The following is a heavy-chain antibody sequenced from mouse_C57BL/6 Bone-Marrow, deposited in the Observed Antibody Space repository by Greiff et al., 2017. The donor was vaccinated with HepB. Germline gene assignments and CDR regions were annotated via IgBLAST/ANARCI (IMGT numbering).Heavy chain of an antibody. V-gene: IGHV5-17*01. CDR2: ISSGSSTI. Sequence: VQLKESGGGLVKPGGSLKLSCAASGFTFSDYGMHWVRQAPEKGLEWVAYISSGSSTIYYADTVKGRFTISRDNAKNTLFLQMTSLRSEDTAMYYCANYYGAWFAYWGQGTLVTVSA. J-gene: IGHJ3*01. CDR3: ANYYGAWFAY. D-gene: IGHD1-1*01. CDR1: GFTFSDYG.